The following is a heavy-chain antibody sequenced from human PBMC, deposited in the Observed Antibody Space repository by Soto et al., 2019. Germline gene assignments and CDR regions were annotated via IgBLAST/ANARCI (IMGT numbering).Heavy chain of an antibody. V-gene: IGHV3-30*18. Sequence: GGSLRLSCEPYGFTFSSYGMHWVRQAPGKGLEWVAVISYDGSNKYYADSVKGRFTISRDNSKNTLYLQMNSLRAEDTAVYYCAKDGKYSGYDAHFDYWGQGTLVTVSS. J-gene: IGHJ4*02. CDR2: ISYDGSNK. CDR3: AKDGKYSGYDAHFDY. CDR1: GFTFSSYG. D-gene: IGHD5-12*01.